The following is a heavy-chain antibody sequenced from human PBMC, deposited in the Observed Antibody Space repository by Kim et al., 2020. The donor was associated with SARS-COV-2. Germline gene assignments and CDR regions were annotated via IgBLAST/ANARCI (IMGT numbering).Heavy chain of an antibody. CDR2: ISAYNGNT. D-gene: IGHD6-19*01. V-gene: IGHV1-18*01. CDR3: ARDARQWLVQLYFDY. CDR1: GYTFTSYG. J-gene: IGHJ4*02. Sequence: ASVKVSCKASGYTFTSYGISWVRQAPGQGLEWMGWISAYNGNTNYAQKLQGRVTMTTDTSTSTAYMELRSLRSDDTAVYYCARDARQWLVQLYFDYWGQGTLVTVSS.